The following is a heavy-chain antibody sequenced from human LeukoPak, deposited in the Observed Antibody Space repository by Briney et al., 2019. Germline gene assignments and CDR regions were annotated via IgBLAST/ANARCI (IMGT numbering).Heavy chain of an antibody. V-gene: IGHV4-59*01. CDR2: IYYSGST. D-gene: IGHD6-13*01. J-gene: IGHJ6*02. CDR1: GDSISPYY. CDR3: ARGFYSNYYGMDV. Sequence: SETLSLTCTVSGDSISPYYWSWIRQPPGKGLEWIGYIYYSGSTDSNPSLKSRVTISEDTSKNQLSLRLSSVTAADTAVYYCARGFYSNYYGMDVWGQGTTVTVSS.